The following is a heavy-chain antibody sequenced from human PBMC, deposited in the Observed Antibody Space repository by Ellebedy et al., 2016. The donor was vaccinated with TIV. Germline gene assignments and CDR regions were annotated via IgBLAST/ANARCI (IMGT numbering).Heavy chain of an antibody. CDR2: LFYSGGT. CDR1: GVSINSGGYY. D-gene: IGHD3-3*01. J-gene: IGHJ4*02. Sequence: SETLSLTXNVAGVSINSGGYYWSWMRQHPGKGLEWIGHLFYSGGTYYNPSLQSRVTISVDSTKNQFSLKLNSVTAADTAVYYCARGDPLRFWGQGTPVTVSS. V-gene: IGHV4-31*03. CDR3: ARGDPLRF.